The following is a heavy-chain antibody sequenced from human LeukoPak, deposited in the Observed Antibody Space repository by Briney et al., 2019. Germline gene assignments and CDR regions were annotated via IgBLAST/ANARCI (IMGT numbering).Heavy chain of an antibody. J-gene: IGHJ4*02. D-gene: IGHD3-10*01. Sequence: ASVEVSCKASGGTFSSYAISWVRQAPGQGLEWMGGIIPIFGTANYAQKFQGRVTITADESTSTAYMELSSLRSEDTAVYYCARDPYGSGGYFDYWGQGTLVTVSS. CDR2: IIPIFGTA. V-gene: IGHV1-69*13. CDR3: ARDPYGSGGYFDY. CDR1: GGTFSSYA.